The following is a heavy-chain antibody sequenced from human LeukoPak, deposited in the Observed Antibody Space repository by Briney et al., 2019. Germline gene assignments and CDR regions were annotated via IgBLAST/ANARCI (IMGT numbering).Heavy chain of an antibody. CDR1: GGSISSGDYY. J-gene: IGHJ4*02. Sequence: SQTLSLTCTVSGGSISSGDYYWSWIRQPPGKGLEWIGYIYYSGSTYYNPSLKSRVTISVDTSKNQFSLKLGSVTAADTAVYYCARDPIRRRFLGTAMGSASLWGQGTLVTVSS. CDR3: ARDPIRRRFLGTAMGSASL. CDR2: IYYSGST. D-gene: IGHD5-18*01. V-gene: IGHV4-30-4*01.